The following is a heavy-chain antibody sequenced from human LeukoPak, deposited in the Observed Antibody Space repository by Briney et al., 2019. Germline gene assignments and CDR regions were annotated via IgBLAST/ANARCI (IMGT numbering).Heavy chain of an antibody. CDR2: IWYDGSNK. V-gene: IGHV3-33*01. Sequence: PGGSLRLSCAASGFTFSSYGMHWVRQAPGKGLEWVAVIWYDGSNKYYADSVKGRFTISRDNSKNTLYLQMNSLRAEDTAVYYCAREELEPFRIFDYWGQGTLVTVSS. J-gene: IGHJ4*02. CDR1: GFTFSSYG. D-gene: IGHD1-1*01. CDR3: AREELEPFRIFDY.